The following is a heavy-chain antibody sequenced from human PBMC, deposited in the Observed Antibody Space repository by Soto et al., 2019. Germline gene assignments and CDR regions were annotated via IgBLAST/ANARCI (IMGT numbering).Heavy chain of an antibody. D-gene: IGHD3-10*01. V-gene: IGHV4-34*01. J-gene: IGHJ3*02. CDR3: ATALLWFGVDAFDI. Sequence: QVQLQQWGAGLLKPSETLSLTCAVYGGSFSGYYWSWIRQPPGKGLEWIGEINHSGSTNYNPSLKSRVTISVDTSKNQFSLKLSSVTAADTAVYYCATALLWFGVDAFDIWGQGTMVTVSS. CDR1: GGSFSGYY. CDR2: INHSGST.